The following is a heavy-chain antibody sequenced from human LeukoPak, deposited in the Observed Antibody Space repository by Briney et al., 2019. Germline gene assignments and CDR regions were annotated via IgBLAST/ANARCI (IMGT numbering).Heavy chain of an antibody. V-gene: IGHV3-30*02. CDR2: IRYDGDYK. CDR3: AKEAFYCSGGSCYLYYYYYMDV. J-gene: IGHJ6*03. D-gene: IGHD2-15*01. Sequence: PGGSLRLSCAASGFTFSNYSMHWVRQAPGKGLEWVAFIRYDGDYKYNADSVKGRFTISRDNSKNTLSLQMSSLRAEDTAVYYCAKEAFYCSGGSCYLYYYYYMDVWGKGTTVTISS. CDR1: GFTFSNYS.